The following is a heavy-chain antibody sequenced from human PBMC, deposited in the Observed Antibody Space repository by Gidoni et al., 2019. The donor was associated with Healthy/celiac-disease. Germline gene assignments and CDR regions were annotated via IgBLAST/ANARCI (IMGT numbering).Heavy chain of an antibody. Sequence: QVQLVESGGGVVQPGRSRRLSCAASGFTFSSYGMHWVRQAPGKGLEWVAVIWYDGSNKYYADSVKGRFTISRDNSKNTLYLQMNSLRAEDTAVYYCARDLFGYNWNDDDYGMDVWGQGTTVTVSS. CDR2: IWYDGSNK. D-gene: IGHD1-1*01. CDR1: GFTFSSYG. J-gene: IGHJ6*02. CDR3: ARDLFGYNWNDDDYGMDV. V-gene: IGHV3-33*01.